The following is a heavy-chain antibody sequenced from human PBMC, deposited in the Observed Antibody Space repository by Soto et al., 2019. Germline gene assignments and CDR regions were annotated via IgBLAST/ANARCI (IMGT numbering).Heavy chain of an antibody. V-gene: IGHV4-30-4*01. J-gene: IGHJ4*02. Sequence: ASETLSLTCTVSGGSISSDDYYWTWIRQPPGKGLEWIGYIYYSGKTNYNPSLESRLTISIDRSKNQFSLTLSSVSAADTALYYCARDRSNSPDYFDYWGQGTLVTVSS. CDR1: GGSISSDDYY. CDR3: ARDRSNSPDYFDY. CDR2: IYYSGKT. D-gene: IGHD6-6*01.